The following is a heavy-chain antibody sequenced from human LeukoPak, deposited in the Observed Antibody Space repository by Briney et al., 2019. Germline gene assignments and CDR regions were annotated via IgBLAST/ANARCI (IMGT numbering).Heavy chain of an antibody. CDR2: INPNSADT. V-gene: IGHV1-2*02. CDR3: AKVWHTAISGWNWFDP. Sequence: ASVMVSCKASGNTFTDYYIYWVRQAPGQGLEWMGWINPNSADTNYAQKFQGRVTMTRDTSISTAYMELSSLRSDDTAIYYCAKVWHTAISGWNWFDPWGQGTLVTVSS. J-gene: IGHJ5*02. CDR1: GNTFTDYY. D-gene: IGHD6-19*01.